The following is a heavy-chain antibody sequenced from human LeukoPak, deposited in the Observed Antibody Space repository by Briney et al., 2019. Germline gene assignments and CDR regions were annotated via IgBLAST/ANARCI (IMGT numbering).Heavy chain of an antibody. CDR2: IYHSGST. J-gene: IGHJ3*02. CDR3: ARDEWELTDAFDI. Sequence: PSETLSLTCTVSGYSISSGYYWGWIRQPPGKGLEGIGSIYHSGSTYYNPSLKSRVTISVDTSKNQFSLKLSSVTAADTAVYYCARDEWELTDAFDIWGQGTMVTVSS. V-gene: IGHV4-38-2*02. D-gene: IGHD1-26*01. CDR1: GYSISSGYY.